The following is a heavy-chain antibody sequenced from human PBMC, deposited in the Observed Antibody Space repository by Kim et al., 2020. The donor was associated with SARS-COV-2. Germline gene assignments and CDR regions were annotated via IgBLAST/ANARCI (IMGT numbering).Heavy chain of an antibody. J-gene: IGHJ4*02. V-gene: IGHV3-7*04. Sequence: VRGRFTSARDNAKNCLNMQMNSLRAEDTAVYYCARAGHCSGGSCYRMFDYWGQGTLVTVSS. D-gene: IGHD2-15*01. CDR3: ARAGHCSGGSCYRMFDY.